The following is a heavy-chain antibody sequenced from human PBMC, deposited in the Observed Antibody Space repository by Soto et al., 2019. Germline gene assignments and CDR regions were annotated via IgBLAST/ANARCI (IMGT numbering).Heavy chain of an antibody. CDR1: GGSISSGGYY. V-gene: IGHV4-31*03. CDR3: ARAKGYSSSWYLAFDI. CDR2: IYYSGST. D-gene: IGHD6-13*01. Sequence: QVQLQESGPGLVKPSQTLSLTCTVSGGSISSGGYYWSWIRQHPGKGLEWIGYIYYSGSTYYNPPLKSRVTISVDTSKNQFSLKLSSVTAADTAVYYCARAKGYSSSWYLAFDIWGQGTMVTVSS. J-gene: IGHJ3*02.